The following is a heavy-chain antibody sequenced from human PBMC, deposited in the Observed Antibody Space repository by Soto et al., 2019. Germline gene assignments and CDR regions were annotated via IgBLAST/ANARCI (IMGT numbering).Heavy chain of an antibody. Sequence: EVQLLESGGGLVQPGGSLRLSCAASGFTFSSYAMSWVGQAPGKGLEWVSAISGSGGSTYYADSVKGRFTISRDNSKNTLYLQMNRLRAEDTAVYYCAKTRLSTVHPPIFDYWGQGTLVTVSS. CDR3: AKTRLSTVHPPIFDY. J-gene: IGHJ4*02. CDR2: ISGSGGST. V-gene: IGHV3-23*01. CDR1: GFTFSSYA. D-gene: IGHD4-17*01.